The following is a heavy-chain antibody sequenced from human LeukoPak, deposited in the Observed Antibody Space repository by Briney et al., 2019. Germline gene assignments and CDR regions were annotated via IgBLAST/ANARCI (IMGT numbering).Heavy chain of an antibody. V-gene: IGHV3-7*01. J-gene: IGHJ5*02. CDR3: VRENNWYDYS. D-gene: IGHD1-20*01. Sequence: PGGSLRLSCAASGFTFSRSTMAWVRQAPGKGPEWLANIKEDGYGKHYGDSVKGRFTISRDNAQNSLYLQMNSLRVEDTAVYYCVRENNWYDYSWGQGILVTVSS. CDR2: IKEDGYGK. CDR1: GFTFSRST.